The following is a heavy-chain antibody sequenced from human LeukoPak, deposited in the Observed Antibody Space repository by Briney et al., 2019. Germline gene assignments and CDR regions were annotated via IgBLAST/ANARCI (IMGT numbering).Heavy chain of an antibody. J-gene: IGHJ5*02. CDR3: ARSSGHYNSDNWFDP. CDR1: GGSISSYY. Sequence: TSETLSLTCTVSGGSISSYYWTWIRQPPGKGLEWIGYISYSGSTFYNPSLKSRVTMSVDTSKNHFSLKLTSVTAADTAVYFCARSSGHYNSDNWFDPWGQGTLVTVSS. D-gene: IGHD3-22*01. V-gene: IGHV4-59*01. CDR2: ISYSGST.